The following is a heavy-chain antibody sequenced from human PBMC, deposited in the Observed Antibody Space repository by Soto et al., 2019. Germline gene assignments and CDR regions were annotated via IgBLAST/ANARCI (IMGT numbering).Heavy chain of an antibody. J-gene: IGHJ3*02. CDR2: IYSGGST. V-gene: IGHV3-53*01. Sequence: GGSLRLSCAASGFTVSSNYMSWVRQAPGKGLEWVSVIYSGGSTYYADSVKGRLTISRDNSKNTLYLQMNSLRAEDTAVYYCAREFGAAAANRGDDAFDIWGQGTMVTVSS. CDR1: GFTVSSNY. D-gene: IGHD6-13*01. CDR3: AREFGAAAANRGDDAFDI.